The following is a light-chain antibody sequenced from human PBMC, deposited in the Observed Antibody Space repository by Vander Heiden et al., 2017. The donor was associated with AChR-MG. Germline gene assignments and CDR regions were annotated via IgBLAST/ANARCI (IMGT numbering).Light chain of an antibody. CDR3: QQYYSPPIT. Sequence: IVMTQSPESVAVSLGERATVHCKSSQSLFYTSNSKNYLSWYQQKPGQPPKLLMFWASTRESGVPDRFSGSGSGTDFTLTINNVQAEDVAVYYCQQYYSPPITFGQGTRLEI. CDR2: WAS. CDR1: QSLFYTSNSKNY. V-gene: IGKV4-1*01. J-gene: IGKJ5*01.